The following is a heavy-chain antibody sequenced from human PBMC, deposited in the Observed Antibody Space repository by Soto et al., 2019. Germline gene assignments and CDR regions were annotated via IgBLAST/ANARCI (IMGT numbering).Heavy chain of an antibody. CDR2: ISGSGGST. V-gene: IGHV3-23*01. D-gene: IGHD4-4*01. J-gene: IGHJ6*02. Sequence: GGSLRLSCAASGFTFSSYAMSWVRQAPGKGLEWVSAISGSGGSTYYADSVKGRFTISRDNSKNTLYLQMNSLRAEDTAVYYCAKDLDYSPASDYYYGMDVWGQGTTVTVSS. CDR3: AKDLDYSPASDYYYGMDV. CDR1: GFTFSSYA.